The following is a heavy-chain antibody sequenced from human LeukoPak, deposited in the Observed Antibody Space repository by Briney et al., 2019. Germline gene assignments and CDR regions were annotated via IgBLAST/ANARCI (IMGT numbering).Heavy chain of an antibody. CDR3: ARKLIGLGSWYSS. CDR2: IYSGGST. D-gene: IGHD6-13*01. CDR1: GFTVSSNY. Sequence: GRSLRLSCAASGFTVSSNYMSWVRQAPGKGLEWVSVIYSGGSTYYADSVKGRFTISRDNSKNTLYLQMNSLRAEDTAVYYCARKLIGLGSWYSSWGQGTLVTVSS. V-gene: IGHV3-53*01. J-gene: IGHJ4*02.